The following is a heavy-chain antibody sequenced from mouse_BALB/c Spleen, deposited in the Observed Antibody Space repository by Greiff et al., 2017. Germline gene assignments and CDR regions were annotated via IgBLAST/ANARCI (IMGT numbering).Heavy chain of an antibody. CDR3: AREIDGYYVGFAY. Sequence: EVMLVESGGGLVKPGGSLKLSCAASGFTFSSYAMSWVRQSPEKRLEWVAEISSGGSYTYYPDTVTGRFTISRDNAKNTLYLEMSSLRSEDTAMYYCAREIDGYYVGFAYWGQGTLVTVSA. J-gene: IGHJ3*01. CDR2: ISSGGSYT. CDR1: GFTFSSYA. V-gene: IGHV5-9-4*01. D-gene: IGHD2-3*01.